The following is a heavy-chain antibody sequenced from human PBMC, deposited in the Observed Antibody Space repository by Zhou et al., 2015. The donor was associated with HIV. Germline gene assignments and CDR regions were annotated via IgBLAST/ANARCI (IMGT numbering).Heavy chain of an antibody. CDR2: IIPIFGTA. V-gene: IGHV1-69*01. CDR3: ATLPGGFLRSSHTNFDY. J-gene: IGHJ4*02. CDR1: GGTFSSYA. D-gene: IGHD3-16*01. Sequence: QVQLVQSGAEVKKPGSSVKVSCKASGGTFSSYAISWVRQAPGQGLEWMGGIIPIFGTANYAQKFQGRVTITADESTSTAYMELSSLRSEDTAVYYCATLPGGFLRSSHTNFDYWGQGTLVTVSS.